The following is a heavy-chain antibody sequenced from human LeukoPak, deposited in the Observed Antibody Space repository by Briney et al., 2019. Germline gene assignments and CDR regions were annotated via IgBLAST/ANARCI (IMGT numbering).Heavy chain of an antibody. J-gene: IGHJ4*02. CDR2: ISGSGSNT. Sequence: GGSLRLSCAASGFTFSSYAMSWVRQAPGKGLEWVSGISGSGSNTYYADSVKGRFTISRDNPKNTLYLQMNSLRAEDTAVYYCARHGFGVFEGYWGQGTLVTVSS. CDR1: GFTFSSYA. V-gene: IGHV3-23*01. D-gene: IGHD3-10*01. CDR3: ARHGFGVFEGY.